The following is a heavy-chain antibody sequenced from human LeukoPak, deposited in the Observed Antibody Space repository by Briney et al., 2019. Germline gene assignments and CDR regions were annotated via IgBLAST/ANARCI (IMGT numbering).Heavy chain of an antibody. V-gene: IGHV4-59*12. CDR3: AGKAVAGPYFDY. CDR1: GGSISSYY. Sequence: SETLSLTCTVSGGSISSYYWNWIRQPPGKGLEWIGYIYYSGSTNYNPSLKSRVTISVDTSKNQFSLKLTSVTAADTAVYYCAGKAVAGPYFDYWGQGTLVTVSS. CDR2: IYYSGST. D-gene: IGHD6-19*01. J-gene: IGHJ4*02.